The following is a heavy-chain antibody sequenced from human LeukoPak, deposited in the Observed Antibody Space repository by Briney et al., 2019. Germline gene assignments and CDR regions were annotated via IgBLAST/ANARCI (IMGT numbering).Heavy chain of an antibody. D-gene: IGHD3-3*01. V-gene: IGHV1-18*01. Sequence: ASVKVSCKASGYTFTSYGISWVRQAPGQGLAWMGWISAYNGNTNYAQKLQGRVTMTTDTSTSTAYMELRSLRSDDTAVYYCARAILPYYDFWSGYSSAPGDYWGQGTLVTVSS. CDR2: ISAYNGNT. CDR1: GYTFTSYG. J-gene: IGHJ4*02. CDR3: ARAILPYYDFWSGYSSAPGDY.